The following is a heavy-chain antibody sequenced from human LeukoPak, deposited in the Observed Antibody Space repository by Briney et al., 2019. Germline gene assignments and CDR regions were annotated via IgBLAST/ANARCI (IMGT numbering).Heavy chain of an antibody. CDR3: ARGRGEPGDY. J-gene: IGHJ4*02. Sequence: PGGSLRLSCAASGLTFSSYSMNWVRQAPGKGLEWVSSISSSSGYIYYADSVKGRFTISRDNAKNSLYLQMNSLRAEDTAVYYCARGRGEPGDYWGQGTLVTVSS. CDR2: ISSSSGYI. D-gene: IGHD3-10*01. CDR1: GLTFSSYS. V-gene: IGHV3-21*01.